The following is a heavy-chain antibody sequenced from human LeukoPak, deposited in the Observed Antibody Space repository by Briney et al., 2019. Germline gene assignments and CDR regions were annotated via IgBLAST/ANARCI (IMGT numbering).Heavy chain of an antibody. J-gene: IGHJ5*02. D-gene: IGHD3-3*01. Sequence: SETLSLTCAVYGGSFSGYYWSWIRQPPGKGLEWIGYIYYSGSTNYNPSLKSRVTISVDTSKNQFSLKLSSVTAADTAVYYCARGTDYDFWSGYTDWFDPWGQGTLVTVSS. CDR1: GGSFSGYY. CDR2: IYYSGST. CDR3: ARGTDYDFWSGYTDWFDP. V-gene: IGHV4-59*01.